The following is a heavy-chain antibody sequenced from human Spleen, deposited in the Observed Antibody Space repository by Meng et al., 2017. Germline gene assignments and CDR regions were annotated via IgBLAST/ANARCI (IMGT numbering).Heavy chain of an antibody. CDR2: IFSNDEK. V-gene: IGHV2-26*01. CDR1: GFSLSTSGVG. J-gene: IGHJ2*01. CDR3: ARITMVRGPSWAYWYFDL. D-gene: IGHD3-10*01. Sequence: SGPTLVKPPQTLTLTCTFSGFSLSTSGVGVGWIRQPPGKALEWLAHIFSNDEKSYSTSLKSRLTISKDTSKSQVVLTMTNMDPLDTATYYCARITMVRGPSWAYWYFDLWGRGTLVTVSS.